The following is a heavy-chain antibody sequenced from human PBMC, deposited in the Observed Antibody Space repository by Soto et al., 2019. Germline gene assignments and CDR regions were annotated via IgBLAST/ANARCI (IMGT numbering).Heavy chain of an antibody. V-gene: IGHV5-10-1*01. CDR2: IDPSDSQT. Sequence: PGESLKISCKGSGYSFAGYWITWVRQKPGKGLEWMGRIDPSDSQTYYSPSFRGHVTISVTKSITTVFLQWSSLRASDTAMYYCARQIYDSDTGPNFQYYLDSWGPGTPVTVSS. J-gene: IGHJ4*02. D-gene: IGHD3-22*01. CDR3: ARQIYDSDTGPNFQYYLDS. CDR1: GYSFAGYW.